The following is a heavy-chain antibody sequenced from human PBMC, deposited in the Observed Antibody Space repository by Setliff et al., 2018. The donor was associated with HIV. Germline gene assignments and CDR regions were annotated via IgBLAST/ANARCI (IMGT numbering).Heavy chain of an antibody. Sequence: GGSLRLSCAASGFTFSTYAMSWVRQAPGKGLVWVSALSGAGGSTYYADPVKCRFTISRDNYKNTLYLQMNSLRAEDTAVYYCAKAVGLQWFGGYFDHWGQGTPVTVSS. CDR3: AKAVGLQWFGGYFDH. CDR1: GFTFSTYA. D-gene: IGHD3-10*01. V-gene: IGHV3-23*01. CDR2: LSGAGGST. J-gene: IGHJ4*02.